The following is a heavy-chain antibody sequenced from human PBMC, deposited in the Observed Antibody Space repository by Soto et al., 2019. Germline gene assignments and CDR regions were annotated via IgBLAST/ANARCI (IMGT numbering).Heavy chain of an antibody. D-gene: IGHD7-27*01. J-gene: IGHJ4*02. CDR2: IYWDDDK. CDR1: GFSLSTSGVG. CDR3: AHRDALGRLEY. Sequence: QITLKASGPTLVKPTQTLTLTCTFSGFSLSTSGVGVGWIRHPPGKALQLLELIYWDDDKRYSPSLKSRLTTTRVTAKNPVVLTRTNMDPVDTATYSGAHRDALGRLEYWGQGSLVTVSS. V-gene: IGHV2-5*02.